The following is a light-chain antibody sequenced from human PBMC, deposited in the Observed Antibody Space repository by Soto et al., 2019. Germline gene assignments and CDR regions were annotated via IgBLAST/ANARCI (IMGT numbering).Light chain of an antibody. V-gene: IGKV3-20*01. Sequence: EIVLTQSPGTLSLSPGERATLSCRASQSVNNRLAWYQQKPGQAPRLLISGASNRATGIPDRFSGSGSATDFSLIISSLEPEDFALYFYQQYGTSPMTFGQGTRLEIK. CDR3: QQYGTSPMT. J-gene: IGKJ5*01. CDR1: QSVNNR. CDR2: GAS.